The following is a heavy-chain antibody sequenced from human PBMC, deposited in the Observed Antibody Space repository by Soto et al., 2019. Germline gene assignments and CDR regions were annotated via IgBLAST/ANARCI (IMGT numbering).Heavy chain of an antibody. V-gene: IGHV1-46*03. CDR3: ARGGYSSRRRESDALDI. J-gene: IGHJ3*02. CDR2: IYPNGGST. CDR1: GYTFTSYY. D-gene: IGHD6-19*01. Sequence: QVQLVQSGAEVKKPGTSVKVSCKASGYTFTSYYMHWVRKAPGQGLEWMRIIYPNGGSTSYGQKLQSTVNTTGDTSTSKVHMELSSVRSEDTAVYYCARGGYSSRRRESDALDIWGQGTMVTFSS.